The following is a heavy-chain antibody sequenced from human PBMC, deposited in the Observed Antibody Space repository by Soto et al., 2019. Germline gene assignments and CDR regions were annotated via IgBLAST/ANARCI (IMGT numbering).Heavy chain of an antibody. D-gene: IGHD2-2*01. CDR2: INAGNGNT. V-gene: IGHV1-3*01. J-gene: IGHJ5*02. CDR1: GYTFTSYA. CDR3: ARDASSNGTGWFDP. Sequence: ASVKVSCKASGYTFTSYAMHWVRQAPGQRLEWMGWINAGNGNTKYSQKFQGRVTITRDTSASTAYMELSSLRSEDTAVYYCARDASSNGTGWFDPWGQLTLGTVSA.